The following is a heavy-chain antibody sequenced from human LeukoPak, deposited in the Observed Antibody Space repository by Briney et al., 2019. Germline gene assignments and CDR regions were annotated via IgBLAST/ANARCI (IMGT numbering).Heavy chain of an antibody. V-gene: IGHV1-69*05. CDR2: IIPIFGTA. J-gene: IGHJ4*02. Sequence: ASVKVSCKASGGTFSSYAISWVRQAPGQGLEWMGGIIPIFGTANYAQKFQGRVTMTTDTSTSTGYMELRSLRSDDTAVYYCARVHSYCSSTSCLDYWGQGTLVTVSS. D-gene: IGHD2-2*01. CDR3: ARVHSYCSSTSCLDY. CDR1: GGTFSSYA.